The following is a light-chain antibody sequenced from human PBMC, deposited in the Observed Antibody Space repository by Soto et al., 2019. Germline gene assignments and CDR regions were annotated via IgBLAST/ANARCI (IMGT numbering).Light chain of an antibody. V-gene: IGLV1-40*01. J-gene: IGLJ1*01. CDR2: GNS. CDR1: SSNIGAGYD. Sequence: QSVLTQPPSVSGAPGQRVTISCTGSSSNIGAGYDVHWYQQLPGTAPKLLIYGNSNRPSGVPDRFSGSKSGTSASLAITGLQVGDEVDYYCQSYASTLGVYVFGTGTRSPS. CDR3: QSYASTLGVYV.